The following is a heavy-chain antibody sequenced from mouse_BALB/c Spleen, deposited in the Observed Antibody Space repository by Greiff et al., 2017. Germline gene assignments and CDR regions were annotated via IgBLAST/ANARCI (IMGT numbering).Heavy chain of an antibody. CDR3: SGGQTGRFDY. CDR1: GFNIKDTY. Sequence: EVQLQQSGAELVKPGASVKLSCTASGFNIKDTYMHWVQQRPEQGLEWIGRIDPANGNTKYDPKFQGKATITADTSSNTAYLQISSLTSEDTAVYYCSGGQTGRFDYWGQGTPVTVSA. V-gene: IGHV14-3*02. J-gene: IGHJ3*01. D-gene: IGHD4-1*01. CDR2: IDPANGNT.